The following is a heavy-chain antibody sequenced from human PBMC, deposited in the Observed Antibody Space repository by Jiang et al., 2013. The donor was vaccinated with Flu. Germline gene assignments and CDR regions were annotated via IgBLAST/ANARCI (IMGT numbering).Heavy chain of an antibody. D-gene: IGHD1-26*01. V-gene: IGHV4-34*01. CDR3: AVDSGSYPDFDY. CDR2: INHSGST. Sequence: ETLSLTCAVYGGSFSGYYWSWIRQPPGKGLEWIGEINHSGSTNYNPSLKSRVTISVDTSKNQFSLKLSSVTAADTAVYYCAVDSGSYPDFDYWGQGTLVTVSS. CDR1: GGSFSGYY. J-gene: IGHJ4*02.